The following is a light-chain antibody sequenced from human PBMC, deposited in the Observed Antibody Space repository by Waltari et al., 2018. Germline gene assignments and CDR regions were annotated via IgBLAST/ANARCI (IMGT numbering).Light chain of an antibody. CDR1: SSNIGRKS. Sequence: QSLLTQPPSISGAPGQRVTISCSGGSSNIGRKSGNWYAQVPGTTPKLLMYRSDQRPSGVSDRFSGSKSGTSASLAITGLLSADEADYICATWDDSLNAWIFGGGTRLTVL. V-gene: IGLV1-44*01. CDR3: ATWDDSLNAWI. CDR2: RSD. J-gene: IGLJ2*01.